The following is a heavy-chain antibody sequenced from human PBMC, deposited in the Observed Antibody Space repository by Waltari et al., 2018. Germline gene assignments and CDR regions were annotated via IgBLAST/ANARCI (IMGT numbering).Heavy chain of an antibody. D-gene: IGHD1-26*01. CDR2: ISSSGSTI. V-gene: IGHV3-48*03. CDR3: AREVGAGLMAAYYYYMDV. CDR1: GFTFSSYE. Sequence: EVQLVESGGGLVQPGGSLRLSCAASGFTFSSYEMNWVRQAPGKGLEWVSYISSSGSTIYYADSVKGRFTISRDNAKNSLYLQMNSLRAEDTAVYYCAREVGAGLMAAYYYYMDVWGKGTTVTVSS. J-gene: IGHJ6*03.